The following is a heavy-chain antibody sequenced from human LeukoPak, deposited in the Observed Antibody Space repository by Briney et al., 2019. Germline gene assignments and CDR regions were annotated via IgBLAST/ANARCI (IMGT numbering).Heavy chain of an antibody. CDR3: ARETYGANSGATDY. CDR2: INPRGGST. Sequence: ASVTVSFTSSGYTFTTYYMYWVRQAPGQGREWRGRINPRGGSTIYAQKFQGRVTMTSDTSTTTVYMELSSLRSEDTAVYYCARETYGANSGATDYWGQGTLVTVSS. V-gene: IGHV1-46*01. CDR1: GYTFTTYY. D-gene: IGHD4-23*01. J-gene: IGHJ4*02.